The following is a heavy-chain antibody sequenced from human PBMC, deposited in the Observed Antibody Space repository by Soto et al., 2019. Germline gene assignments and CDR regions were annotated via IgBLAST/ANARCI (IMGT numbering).Heavy chain of an antibody. CDR1: GFSFSVYG. Sequence: GGSLRLSCETSGFSFSVYGMHWVRQAPGKGLEWVAVIWYDASKQFYAASVEGRFTISRDNSKAILYLQMNSLRAENTAVYYCAAWAEGATEVHWGQGTLVTVSS. D-gene: IGHD2-15*01. J-gene: IGHJ4*02. CDR2: IWYDASKQ. V-gene: IGHV3-33*01. CDR3: AAWAEGATEVH.